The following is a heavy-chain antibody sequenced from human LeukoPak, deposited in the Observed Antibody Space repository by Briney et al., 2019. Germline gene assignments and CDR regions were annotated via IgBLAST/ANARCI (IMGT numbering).Heavy chain of an antibody. V-gene: IGHV4-59*08. J-gene: IGHJ6*02. D-gene: IGHD6-19*01. CDR1: AGSISSLH. CDR2: IYYSGSP. Sequence: PSETLSLTCTVSAGSISSLHWSWIRQPPGKGLEWIGYIYYSGSPNYNPSLKSRVTISIHTSKKQFSLKLSSVTAADTAVYYCARGIAVAGIVSDYYYYGMDVWGQGTTVTVSS. CDR3: ARGIAVAGIVSDYYYYGMDV.